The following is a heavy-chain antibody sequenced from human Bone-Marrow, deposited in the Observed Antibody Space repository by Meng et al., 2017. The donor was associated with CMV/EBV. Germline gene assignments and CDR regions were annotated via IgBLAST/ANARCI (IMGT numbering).Heavy chain of an antibody. CDR3: ARERFLGSGMDV. V-gene: IGHV1-18*01. Sequence: ASVKVSCKASGFTFSTYGISWVRQAPGQGLEWMGWISAYNGNTNYAQKLQGRVTMTTDTSTSTAYMELRSLRSDDTAVYYCARERFLGSGMDVWGQGTTVTVSS. J-gene: IGHJ6*02. D-gene: IGHD3-3*01. CDR2: ISAYNGNT. CDR1: GFTFSTYG.